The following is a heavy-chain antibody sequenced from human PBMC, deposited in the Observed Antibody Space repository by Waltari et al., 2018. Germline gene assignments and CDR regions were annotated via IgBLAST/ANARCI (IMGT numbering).Heavy chain of an antibody. CDR3: AHSLAPFYGSGKGNWFDP. V-gene: IGHV2-5*02. J-gene: IGHJ5*02. D-gene: IGHD3-10*01. CDR2: IYLDDDK. CDR1: GFSLSTSGVG. Sequence: QITLKESGPTLVKPTQTLTLTCTFSGFSLSTSGVGVGWIRQPPGKALEWLSLIYLDDDKRYSPYLKSRLTITKDTTKNPVVLTMTNMDPVDTATYYCAHSLAPFYGSGKGNWFDPWGQGTLVTVSS.